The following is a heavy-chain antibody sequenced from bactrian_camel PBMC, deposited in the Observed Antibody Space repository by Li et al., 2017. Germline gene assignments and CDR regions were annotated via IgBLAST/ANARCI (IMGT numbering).Heavy chain of an antibody. V-gene: IGHV3S54*01. CDR3: APDPRGSAY. Sequence: VQLVESGGDSVQAGWSLRLSCAASGATFQLACMGWFRQAPGKEREGVAAIYTDGGRTHYSDSVKGRFTISRDNARNTLYLQMNSLKTEDAAVYHCAPDPRGSAYWGQG. D-gene: IGHD5*01. CDR2: IYTDGGRT. J-gene: IGHJ4*01. CDR1: GATFQLAC.